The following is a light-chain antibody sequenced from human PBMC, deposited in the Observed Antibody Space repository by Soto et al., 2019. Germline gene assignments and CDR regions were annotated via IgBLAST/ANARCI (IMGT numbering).Light chain of an antibody. CDR1: SSDVGGYNY. Sequence: QSALTQPASVSGSPGQSITISCTGTSSDVGGYNYVSWFQQHPDTAPKLTIYEVTDRPSGVSNRFSGSKSGNTASLTISGLQADDEAVYYCSSYTSSSTVVFGTGTKVTVL. CDR2: EVT. J-gene: IGLJ1*01. CDR3: SSYTSSSTVV. V-gene: IGLV2-14*01.